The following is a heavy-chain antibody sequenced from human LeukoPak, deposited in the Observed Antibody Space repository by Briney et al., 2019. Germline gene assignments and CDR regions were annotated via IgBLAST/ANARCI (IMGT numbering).Heavy chain of an antibody. Sequence: PGGSLRLSCAASGFTFSSYAMGWVRQAPGKGLEWVSAITASGGNTYYADSVKGRFTISRDNSKNSLYLQMNSLRTEDTALYYCAKELRYFDMDVWGKGTTVTVSS. CDR2: ITASGGNT. CDR3: AKELRYFDMDV. CDR1: GFTFSSYA. D-gene: IGHD3-9*01. J-gene: IGHJ6*03. V-gene: IGHV3-23*01.